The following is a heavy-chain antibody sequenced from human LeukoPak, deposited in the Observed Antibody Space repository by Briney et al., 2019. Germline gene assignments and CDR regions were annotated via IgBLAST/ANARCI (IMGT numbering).Heavy chain of an antibody. V-gene: IGHV1-69*05. J-gene: IGHJ6*03. D-gene: IGHD2-2*01. Sequence: GASVKVSCKASGGTFSSYAISWVRQAPGQGLEWMGGIIPIFGTANYAQKFQGRVTITTDESTSTAYMELSSLRSEDTAVYYCARSSCSSTSCYSWYYYYYYMDVWGKGTTVTVSS. CDR1: GGTFSSYA. CDR2: IIPIFGTA. CDR3: ARSSCSSTSCYSWYYYYYYMDV.